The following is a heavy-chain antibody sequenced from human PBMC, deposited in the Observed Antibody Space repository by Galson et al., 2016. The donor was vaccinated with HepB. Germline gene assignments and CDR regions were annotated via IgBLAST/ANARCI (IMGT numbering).Heavy chain of an antibody. V-gene: IGHV4-34*01. CDR3: ARVGYSSSRSMDV. CDR2: ISPRGST. Sequence: SETLSLTCAVHGGSFSGYYWGWIRQTPGEGLQWIGEISPRGSTSYNPSLKSRVTISIDTSNNQFSLKVTSVTAADTAVYYCARVGYSSSRSMDVWGQGTTVIVSS. CDR1: GGSFSGYY. J-gene: IGHJ6*02. D-gene: IGHD6-13*01.